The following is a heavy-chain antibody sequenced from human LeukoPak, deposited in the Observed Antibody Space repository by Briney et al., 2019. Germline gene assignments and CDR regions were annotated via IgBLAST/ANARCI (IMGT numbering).Heavy chain of an antibody. V-gene: IGHV5-51*01. CDR3: ARQAYGSHFDAFDI. CDR1: GYRFTADY. Sequence: GESLKISCKASGYRFTADYIGWVRQMPGKGLEWMGIIYPDDSETNYSPSFQGHVSMSVDKSITTAYLQWSSLKASDTAIYYCARQAYGSHFDAFDIWGQGTMVTVSS. CDR2: IYPDDSET. D-gene: IGHD3-22*01. J-gene: IGHJ3*02.